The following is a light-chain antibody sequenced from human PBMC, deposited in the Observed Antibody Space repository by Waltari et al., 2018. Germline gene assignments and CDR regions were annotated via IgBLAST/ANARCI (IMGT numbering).Light chain of an antibody. V-gene: IGKV3-20*01. CDR2: ATS. J-gene: IGKJ4*01. CDR1: QSVSSSY. Sequence: EIVLTQSPGTLSVSPGERATLSCRASQSVSSSYVAWYQQKPGQPPSLLMYATSSRATGIPDRFSGRGSGTNFTLTISRLEPEDFAVYVCHKYGTSFTFGGGTKVEI. CDR3: HKYGTSFT.